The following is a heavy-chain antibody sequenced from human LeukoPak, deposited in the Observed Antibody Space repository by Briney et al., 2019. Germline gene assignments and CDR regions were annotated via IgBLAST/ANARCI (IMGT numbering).Heavy chain of an antibody. J-gene: IGHJ4*02. D-gene: IGHD6-6*01. Sequence: GALVKVSCKVSGYTLTELSMHWVRQAPGKGLEWMGGFDPEEGETIYAQKFQGRVTMTEDTSTDTAYMELSSLRSEDTAVYYCATDLVGSPDFDYWGQGTLVTVSS. CDR2: FDPEEGET. CDR3: ATDLVGSPDFDY. CDR1: GYTLTELS. V-gene: IGHV1-24*01.